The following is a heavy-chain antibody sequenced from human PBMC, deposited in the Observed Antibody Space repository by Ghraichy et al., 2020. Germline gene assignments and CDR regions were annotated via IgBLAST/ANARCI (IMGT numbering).Heavy chain of an antibody. Sequence: SETLSLTCTVSGGSISSYYWSWIRQPPGKGLEWIGYIYYSGSTNYNPSLKSRVTISVDTSKNQFSLKLSSVTAADTAVYYCARVTIFGVVINAFDIWGQGTMVTVSS. J-gene: IGHJ3*02. D-gene: IGHD3-3*01. V-gene: IGHV4-59*01. CDR3: ARVTIFGVVINAFDI. CDR2: IYYSGST. CDR1: GGSISSYY.